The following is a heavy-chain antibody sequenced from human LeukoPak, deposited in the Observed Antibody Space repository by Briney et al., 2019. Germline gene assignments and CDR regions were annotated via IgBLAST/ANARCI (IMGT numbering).Heavy chain of an antibody. V-gene: IGHV3-7*01. Sequence: GGSLRLSCVASGFIFKKYWMNWVRQVPGKGLECLANIKEDGSETYYADSVKGRFTISRDNPKNLLFLQINSLRAEDTAVYYCAREATYYYDSSGYYFDYWGQGTLVTVSS. CDR2: IKEDGSET. D-gene: IGHD3-22*01. J-gene: IGHJ4*02. CDR1: GFIFKKYW. CDR3: AREATYYYDSSGYYFDY.